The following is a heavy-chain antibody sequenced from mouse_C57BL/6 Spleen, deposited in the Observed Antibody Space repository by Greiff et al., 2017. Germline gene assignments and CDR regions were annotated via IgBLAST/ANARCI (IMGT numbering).Heavy chain of an antibody. J-gene: IGHJ2*01. CDR2: INPNNGGT. CDR3: ARRGTAQATFYFDY. V-gene: IGHV1-18*01. CDR1: GYTFTDYN. D-gene: IGHD3-2*02. Sequence: EVQLQQSGPELVKPGASVKIPCKASGYTFTDYNMDWVKQSHGKSLEWIGDINPNNGGTIYNQKFKGKATLTVDKSSSTAYMELRSLTSEDTAVYYCARRGTAQATFYFDYWGQGTTLTVSS.